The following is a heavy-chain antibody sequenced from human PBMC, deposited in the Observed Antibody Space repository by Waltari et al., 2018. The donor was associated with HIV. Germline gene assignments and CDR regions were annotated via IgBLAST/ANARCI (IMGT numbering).Heavy chain of an antibody. CDR2: INTSGGST. J-gene: IGHJ4*02. Sequence: QVQLVQSGAEVKKPGASVKVSCKASGYTFTSYYMHWVRQAPGQGLEWMGIINTSGGSTRYAQKFQGRVTMTRDTSTSTVYMELSSLRSEDTAVYYCARERSLWNDSSGSFDYWGQGTLVTVSS. CDR1: GYTFTSYY. D-gene: IGHD3-22*01. CDR3: ARERSLWNDSSGSFDY. V-gene: IGHV1-46*01.